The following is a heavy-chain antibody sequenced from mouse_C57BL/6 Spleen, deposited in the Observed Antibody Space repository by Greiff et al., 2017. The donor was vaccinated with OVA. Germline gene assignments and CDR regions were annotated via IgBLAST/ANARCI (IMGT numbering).Heavy chain of an antibody. Sequence: QVQLQQPGTELVQPGASVKLSCKASGYTFTRYWMHWVKPRPGQGLEWIGNINTSNGDTNYNEKFKSKSTLTVDKSSSTANMQLSSLTSEVSAGYYCARSFSYWGQGTLVTVSA. CDR2: INTSNGDT. CDR1: GYTFTRYW. V-gene: IGHV1-53*01. J-gene: IGHJ3*01. CDR3: ARSFSY.